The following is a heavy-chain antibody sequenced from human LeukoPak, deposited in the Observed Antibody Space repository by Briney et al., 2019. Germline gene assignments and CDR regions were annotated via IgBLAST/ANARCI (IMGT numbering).Heavy chain of an antibody. CDR1: GYTFTGYY. Sequence: ASVKVSCKASGYTFTGYYMHWVRQAPGQGLEWMGWINPNSGGTNYAQKFQGRVTMTRDTSISTAYMELSRLRSDDTAVYYCARILTGYYSFDYWGQGTLVTVSS. V-gene: IGHV1-2*02. J-gene: IGHJ4*02. D-gene: IGHD3-9*01. CDR3: ARILTGYYSFDY. CDR2: INPNSGGT.